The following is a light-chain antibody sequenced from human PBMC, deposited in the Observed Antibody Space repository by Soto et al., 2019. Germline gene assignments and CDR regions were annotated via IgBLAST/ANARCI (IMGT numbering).Light chain of an antibody. V-gene: IGKV3-11*01. CDR1: QSVSSY. CDR3: QQRSSWPLT. Sequence: IVLTQSPATLSLSPGERATLSCRASQSVSSYLAWYQQKRGQAPRLLIYDASNRATGIPARFSGSGSGTDFSLTISSLEPEDFAVYYCQQRSSWPLTFGGGTKVEIK. J-gene: IGKJ4*01. CDR2: DAS.